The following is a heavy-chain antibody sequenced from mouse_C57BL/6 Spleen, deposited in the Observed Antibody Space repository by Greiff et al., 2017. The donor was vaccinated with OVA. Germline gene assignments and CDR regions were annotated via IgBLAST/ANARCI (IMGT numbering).Heavy chain of an antibody. CDR3: ARDSSGYGGYAMDY. V-gene: IGHV2-2*01. D-gene: IGHD3-2*02. J-gene: IGHJ4*01. CDR1: GFSLTSYG. CDR2: IWSGGST. Sequence: QVQLQQSGPGLVQPSQSLSITCTVSGFSLTSYGVHWVRQSPGKGLEWLGVIWSGGSTDYNAAFISRRSISKDNTKSQVFFKMNSLQADDTAIYYCARDSSGYGGYAMDYWGQGTSVTVSS.